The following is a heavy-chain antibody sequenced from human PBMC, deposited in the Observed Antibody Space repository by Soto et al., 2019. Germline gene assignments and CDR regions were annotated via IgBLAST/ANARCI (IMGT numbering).Heavy chain of an antibody. J-gene: IGHJ4*02. CDR3: ARENWNGAYYFDY. CDR1: GYTFTTYA. Sequence: QVQVVQSGAEVKKPGASVRVSCKTSGYTFTTYAMHWVRQAPGQRFEWMGWINAGNGYTKYSQRFQGRITITRDTSASTAYMELSSLRSEDTAVYYGARENWNGAYYFDYWGQGTLVTVSS. CDR2: INAGNGYT. D-gene: IGHD1-1*01. V-gene: IGHV1-3*01.